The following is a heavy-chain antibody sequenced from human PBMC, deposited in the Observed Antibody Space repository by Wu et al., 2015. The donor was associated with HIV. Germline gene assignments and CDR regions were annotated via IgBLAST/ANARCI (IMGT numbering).Heavy chain of an antibody. Sequence: QVHLVQSGAEVKKPGASVKVSCKASGFTFTNYYINWVRQAPGQGLEWMGWINPSTGGTFYAQKFQGKVTMTRDTSISAAYMEVNRLTSDDTAMFYCATGRGTADEFWGQGTLVTVSS. CDR2: INPSTGGT. D-gene: IGHD1/OR15-1a*01. CDR1: GFTFTNYY. V-gene: IGHV1-2*02. J-gene: IGHJ4*02. CDR3: ATGRGTADEF.